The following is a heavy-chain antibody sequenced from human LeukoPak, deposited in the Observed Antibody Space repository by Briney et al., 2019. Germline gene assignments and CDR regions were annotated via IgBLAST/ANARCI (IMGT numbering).Heavy chain of an antibody. V-gene: IGHV1-18*01. CDR3: ARAREPHYYDILTGYSLYYFDY. CDR1: GYTFTSYG. CDR2: ISAYNGNT. Sequence: ASVKVSCTASGYTFTSYGISWVRQAPGQGLEWMGWISAYNGNTNYAQTLQGRVTMTTDTSTSTAYMELRSLRSDDTAVYYCARAREPHYYDILTGYSLYYFDYWGQGTLVTVSS. J-gene: IGHJ4*02. D-gene: IGHD3-9*01.